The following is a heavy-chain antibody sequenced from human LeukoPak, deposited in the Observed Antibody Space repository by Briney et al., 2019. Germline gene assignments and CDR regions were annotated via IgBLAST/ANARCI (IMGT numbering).Heavy chain of an antibody. V-gene: IGHV3-23*01. CDR1: GFTFSSYA. CDR2: IIGSGDST. Sequence: PGGSLRLSCAAYGFTFSSYAMNWVRQAPGKGLEWVSSIIGSGDSTFYADSVKGRFTISRDTPKNTLYLQMNSLRAEDTAVYYCAKGNSALDVWGQGTTVTVSS. D-gene: IGHD4-23*01. CDR3: AKGNSALDV. J-gene: IGHJ6*02.